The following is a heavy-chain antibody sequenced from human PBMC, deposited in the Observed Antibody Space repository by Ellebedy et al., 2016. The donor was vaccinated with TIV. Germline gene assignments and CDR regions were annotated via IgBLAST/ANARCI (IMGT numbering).Heavy chain of an antibody. J-gene: IGHJ6*02. CDR1: GGSISSSNW. D-gene: IGHD3-10*01. Sequence: SETLSLXCAVSGGSISSSNWWTWVRQPPGKGLQWIGEIYHSGSTNYNPSLKNRVSMSLDNSRNQFSLNLTSVTAADTALYYCARIWFGDLLSPEGDVWGQGTTVTVSS. CDR2: IYHSGST. V-gene: IGHV4-4*02. CDR3: ARIWFGDLLSPEGDV.